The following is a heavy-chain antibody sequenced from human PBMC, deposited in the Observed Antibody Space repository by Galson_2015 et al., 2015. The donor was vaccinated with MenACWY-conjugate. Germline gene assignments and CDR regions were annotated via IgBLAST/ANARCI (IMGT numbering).Heavy chain of an antibody. CDR2: ITNDGSNT. J-gene: IGHJ4*02. V-gene: IGHV3-74*01. Sequence: SLRLSCAASGFTFSSYGMHWVRQAPGKGLVWVAGITNDGSNTSYADSVKGRFTISRDNSKNTLYLQMNGLRAEDTAVYYCARDNSAGSALFDYWGQGTLVTVSS. D-gene: IGHD4-23*01. CDR1: GFTFSSYG. CDR3: ARDNSAGSALFDY.